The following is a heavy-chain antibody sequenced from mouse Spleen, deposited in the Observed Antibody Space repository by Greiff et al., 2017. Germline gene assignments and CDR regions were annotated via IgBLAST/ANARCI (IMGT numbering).Heavy chain of an antibody. CDR2: IWGGGST. D-gene: IGHD2-1*01. CDR1: GFSLTSYG. CDR3: ASDPYGNTWFTY. V-gene: IGHV2-6*01. Sequence: QVQLKQSGPGLVAPSQSLSITCTVSGFSLTSYGVDWVRQSPGKGLEWLGVIWGGGSTDYNSALKSRLSISKDNSKNQVFLKMNSLQTDDTAMYYCASDPYGNTWFTYWGQGTLVTVSA. J-gene: IGHJ3*01.